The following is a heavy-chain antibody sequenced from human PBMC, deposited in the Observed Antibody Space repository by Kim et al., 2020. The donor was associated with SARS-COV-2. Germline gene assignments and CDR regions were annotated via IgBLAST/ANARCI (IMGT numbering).Heavy chain of an antibody. D-gene: IGHD2-15*01. V-gene: IGHV3-23*01. CDR3: AKSPKVYCSGGSCYSDY. J-gene: IGHJ4*02. Sequence: VKGRFTVSRENSKNTLYLQMNSLRAEDTAVYYCAKSPKVYCSGGSCYSDYWGQGTLVTVSS.